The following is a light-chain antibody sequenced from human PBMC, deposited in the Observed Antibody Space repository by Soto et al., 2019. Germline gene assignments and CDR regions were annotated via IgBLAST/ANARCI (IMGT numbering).Light chain of an antibody. CDR3: SSSTSSSTLV. CDR2: EVR. Sequence: QSALTQPASVSGSPGQSITISCTGTASDVGAYDYVSWYQHHPGKPPKLLIFEVRDRPSGVSNRFSGSKSGNTASLTISGLQPEDEADYFCSSSTSSSTLVSGTGTKVTVL. J-gene: IGLJ1*01. V-gene: IGLV2-14*01. CDR1: ASDVGAYDY.